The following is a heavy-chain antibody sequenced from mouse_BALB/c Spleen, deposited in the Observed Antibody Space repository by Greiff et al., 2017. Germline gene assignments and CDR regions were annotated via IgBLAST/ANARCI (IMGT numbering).Heavy chain of an antibody. V-gene: IGHV14-1*02. CDR3: ARDYDPFAY. CDR1: GFNIKDYY. CDR2: IDPENGNT. J-gene: IGHJ3*01. Sequence: EVQLQQSGAELVRPGALVKLSCKASGFNIKDYYMHWVKQRPEQGLEWIGWIDPENGNTIYDPKFQGKASITADTSSNTAYLQLSSLTSEDTAVYYCARDYDPFAYWGQGTLVTVSA. D-gene: IGHD2-4*01.